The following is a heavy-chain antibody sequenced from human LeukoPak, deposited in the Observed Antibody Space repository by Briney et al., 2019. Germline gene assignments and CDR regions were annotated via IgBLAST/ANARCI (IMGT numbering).Heavy chain of an antibody. D-gene: IGHD3-10*01. J-gene: IGHJ4*02. CDR1: GFTFGDYD. Sequence: GSLRLSCTASGFTFGDYDMSWVRQAPGKGLEWVGFIRSKAYAGTTEYAASVKGRLTISRDDSKSIAYLQMNSLKTEDTAVYYCTKGSGSYTYFDYWGQGTLVTVSS. CDR2: IRSKAYAGTT. CDR3: TKGSGSYTYFDY. V-gene: IGHV3-49*04.